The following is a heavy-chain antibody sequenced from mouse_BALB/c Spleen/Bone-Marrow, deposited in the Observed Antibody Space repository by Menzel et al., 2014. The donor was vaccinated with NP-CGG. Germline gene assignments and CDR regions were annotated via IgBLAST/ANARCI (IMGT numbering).Heavy chain of an antibody. J-gene: IGHJ4*01. CDR1: GFTFTDYY. V-gene: IGHV7-3*02. CDR2: IRNKANGYTT. CDR3: ARDDYYAMDY. Sequence: DVMLVESGGGLVQPGGSLRLSCATPGFTFTDYYMSWVRQPPGKALEWLGFIRNKANGYTTEYSASVKGRFTISRDNSQSILYLQMNTLRAEDSATYYCARDDYYAMDYWGQGTSVTVSS.